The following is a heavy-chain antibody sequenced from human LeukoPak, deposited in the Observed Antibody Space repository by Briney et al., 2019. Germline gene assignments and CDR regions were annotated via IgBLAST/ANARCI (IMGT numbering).Heavy chain of an antibody. J-gene: IGHJ4*02. CDR1: GFTVSNNY. CDR2: IFSGGIT. V-gene: IGHV3-53*01. Sequence: GGSLRLSCAASGFTVSNNYMTWVRQAPGKGLEWVSVIFSGGITYYADSVKGRFTISRDNSKNTVYLQMNSLRAEDTAVYYCTRERKSGIAAFDYWGQGTLVTVSS. D-gene: IGHD6-13*01. CDR3: TRERKSGIAAFDY.